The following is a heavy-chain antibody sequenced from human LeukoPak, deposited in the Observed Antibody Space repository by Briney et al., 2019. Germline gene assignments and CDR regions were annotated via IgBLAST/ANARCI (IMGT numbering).Heavy chain of an antibody. Sequence: RGRSLTLSCAASGFTFSNYAMHWVRQAPGKGLEWLAVISFDGNNEYYADSVKGRFTISRDNSKNTLYLQMNSLRGEDAAVYYCASTSRGVIDYWGQGTLVSVSS. J-gene: IGHJ4*02. CDR2: ISFDGNNE. V-gene: IGHV3-30-3*01. CDR3: ASTSRGVIDY. CDR1: GFTFSNYA. D-gene: IGHD3-10*01.